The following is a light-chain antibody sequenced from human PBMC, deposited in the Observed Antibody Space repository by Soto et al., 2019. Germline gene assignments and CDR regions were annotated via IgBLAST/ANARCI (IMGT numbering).Light chain of an antibody. Sequence: DVVMTQSPFSLPVTXXQPAXISCRSNQSLVHSDGIAYFSWFQQRPGRSPRXXIYNVSNRDSGVPARFSGSGSGTDFALKISRVEAEDVGVYYCMQGTHWPITFGQGTRLEI. CDR2: NVS. CDR3: MQGTHWPIT. CDR1: QSLVHSDGIAY. V-gene: IGKV2-30*02. J-gene: IGKJ5*01.